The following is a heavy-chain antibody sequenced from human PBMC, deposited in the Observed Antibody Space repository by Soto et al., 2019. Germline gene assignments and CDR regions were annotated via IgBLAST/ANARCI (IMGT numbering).Heavy chain of an antibody. J-gene: IGHJ3*01. CDR2: IDPSDSYT. V-gene: IGHV5-10-1*01. D-gene: IGHD3-3*01. CDR1: GYSFTSYW. Sequence: SCKGSGYSFTSYWISWVRQMPGKGLEWMGRIDPSDSYTTYSPSFRGHVTISADNSIRPASLKWSSLKAWDTAFFYCASGLLGFLQWRDDFDVGGQGKRVTVSS. CDR3: ASGLLGFLQWRDDFDV.